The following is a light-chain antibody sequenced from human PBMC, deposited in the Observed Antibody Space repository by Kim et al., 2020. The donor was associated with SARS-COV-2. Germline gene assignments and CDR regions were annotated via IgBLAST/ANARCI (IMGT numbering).Light chain of an antibody. CDR3: QSYDTALSAVV. J-gene: IGLJ2*01. Sequence: MFTVACTGSGPSPGARFDVHWYPQLPGAAPKLLIYHNANRPSGVPDRFSGSKSGTAASLAITGLLAEDEADYYCQSYDTALSAVVFGGGTQLTVL. CDR1: GPSPGARFD. CDR2: HNA. V-gene: IGLV1-40*01.